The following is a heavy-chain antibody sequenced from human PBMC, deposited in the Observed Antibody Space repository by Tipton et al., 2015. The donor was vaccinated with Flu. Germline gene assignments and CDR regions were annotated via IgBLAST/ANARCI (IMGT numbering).Heavy chain of an antibody. D-gene: IGHD3-10*01. CDR2: IYYSGST. CDR1: GGPISSYY. J-gene: IGHJ3*02. CDR3: ARDYYGSGYDAFDI. V-gene: IGHV4-59*01. Sequence: TLSLTCTVSGGPISSYYWSWIRQPPGKGLEWIGYIYYSGSTNYNPSLKSRVTISVDTSKNQFSLKLSSVTAADTAVYYCARDYYGSGYDAFDIWGQGTMVTVSS.